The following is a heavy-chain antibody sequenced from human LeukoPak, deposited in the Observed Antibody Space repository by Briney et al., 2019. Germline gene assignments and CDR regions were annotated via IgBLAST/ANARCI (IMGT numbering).Heavy chain of an antibody. V-gene: IGHV4-59*08. D-gene: IGHD4-17*01. CDR2: IYYSGST. Sequence: KPSETLSLTCTVSGCSISSYYWSWIRQPPGKGLEWIGYIYYSGSTNYNPSLKSRVTISVDTSKNQSSLKLSSVTAADTVVYYCARHDYGDYTVDYWGQGTLVTVSS. CDR1: GCSISSYY. CDR3: ARHDYGDYTVDY. J-gene: IGHJ4*02.